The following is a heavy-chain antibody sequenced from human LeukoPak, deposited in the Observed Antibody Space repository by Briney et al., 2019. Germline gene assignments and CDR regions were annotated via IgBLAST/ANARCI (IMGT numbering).Heavy chain of an antibody. CDR1: GGSFSGYY. CDR2: INHSGST. V-gene: IGHV4-34*01. D-gene: IGHD2-2*01. CDR3: ASIVVPAATFDY. J-gene: IGHJ4*02. Sequence: SETLSLTCAVYGGSFSGYYGSWISQPRGKGLEWIGEINHSGSTNYNPSLKSRVTISVDTSKNQFSLKLSSVTAADTAVYYCASIVVPAATFDYWGQGALVTVSS.